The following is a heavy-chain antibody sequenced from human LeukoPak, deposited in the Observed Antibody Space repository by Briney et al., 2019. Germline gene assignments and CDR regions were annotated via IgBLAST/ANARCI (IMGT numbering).Heavy chain of an antibody. Sequence: PGGSLRLSCAASGFTLSSYAMHWVRQAPGKGLEYVSAISSNGGSTYYANSVKGRFTISRDNSKNTLYLQMGSLRAEDMAVYYCARDHEQWLVRGSLGYWGQGTLVTVSS. CDR3: ARDHEQWLVRGSLGY. V-gene: IGHV3-64*01. CDR1: GFTLSSYA. CDR2: ISSNGGST. J-gene: IGHJ4*02. D-gene: IGHD6-19*01.